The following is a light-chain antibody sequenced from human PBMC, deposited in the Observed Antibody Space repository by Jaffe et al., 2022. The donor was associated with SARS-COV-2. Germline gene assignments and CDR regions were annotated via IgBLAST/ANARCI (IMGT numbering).Light chain of an antibody. CDR2: GVS. Sequence: EIVLTQSPATLSVSPGERATPSCRASQSVRSNLAWYQQKPGQAPRLLIYGVSTRATGIPARFSGNGSATEFTLTISSLQSEDFAVYYCQQYNNWPRTFGQGTKVEVK. CDR3: QQYNNWPRT. CDR1: QSVRSN. J-gene: IGKJ1*01. V-gene: IGKV3-15*01.